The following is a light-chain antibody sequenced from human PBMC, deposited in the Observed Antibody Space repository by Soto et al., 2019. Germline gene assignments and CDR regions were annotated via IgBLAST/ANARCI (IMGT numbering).Light chain of an antibody. CDR2: AAS. CDR1: QGIGND. CDR3: LQHNSYAQT. Sequence: DIQMTQSPSSLSASVGDRVTITCRASQGIGNDLGWYQQKPGKAPKRLIHAASTLQTGVPSRFSGSGAGTEFTLTISSLQPEDFAPYYFLQHNSYAQTFGQGTKVEIK. V-gene: IGKV1-17*01. J-gene: IGKJ1*01.